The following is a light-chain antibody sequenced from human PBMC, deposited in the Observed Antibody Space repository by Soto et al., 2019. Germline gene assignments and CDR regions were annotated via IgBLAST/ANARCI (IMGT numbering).Light chain of an antibody. Sequence: DIQMTQSPSTLSASVGYRFTITCRASQSISIWLAWYQQKPAKAPSLLIYDASNLESGVPSSFSGSGSGTEFTLTISSLEPEDFAVYHCQQRRGTFGQGTTVDIK. CDR2: DAS. CDR1: QSISIW. V-gene: IGKV1-5*01. J-gene: IGKJ1*01. CDR3: QQRRGT.